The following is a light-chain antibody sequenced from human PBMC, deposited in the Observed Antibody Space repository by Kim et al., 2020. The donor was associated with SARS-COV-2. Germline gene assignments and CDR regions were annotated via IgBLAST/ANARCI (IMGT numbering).Light chain of an antibody. CDR3: QQYNNWPLT. V-gene: IGKV3-15*01. CDR2: DAS. Sequence: LSPGERATPSCRASQSLTSNLAWFQQKPGQAPRLLIYDASTGATDIPARFSGSGSGTEFTLTISSLQSEDFSVYFCQQYNNWPLTFGGGTKVDIK. CDR1: QSLTSN. J-gene: IGKJ4*01.